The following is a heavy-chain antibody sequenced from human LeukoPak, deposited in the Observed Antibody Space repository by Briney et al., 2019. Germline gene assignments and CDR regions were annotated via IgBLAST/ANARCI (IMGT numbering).Heavy chain of an antibody. J-gene: IGHJ4*02. CDR3: ARRRRFGGLYYFDY. Sequence: GESLKISCRGSGYSFTTYWISWVRQMPGKGLEWMGRIDPSDSYTNYSPSFQGHVTISADKSISTAYLQWSSLKALDTAMYYCARRRRFGGLYYFDYWGQGTLVTVSS. D-gene: IGHD3-10*01. V-gene: IGHV5-10-1*01. CDR2: IDPSDSYT. CDR1: GYSFTTYW.